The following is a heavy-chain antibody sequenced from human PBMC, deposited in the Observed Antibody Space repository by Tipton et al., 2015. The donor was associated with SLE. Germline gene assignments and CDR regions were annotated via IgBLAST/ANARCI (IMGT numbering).Heavy chain of an antibody. J-gene: IGHJ4*02. D-gene: IGHD3-22*01. CDR1: GGSISSYY. CDR2: ISYSGST. V-gene: IGHV4-59*01. CDR3: ASSHYYDSSGYFDY. Sequence: TLSLTCTVSGGSISSYYWNWIRQPPGKGLEWIGYISYSGSTNYNPSLNSRVTISVDTSKNQFSLKVSSVTAADTAVYYCASSHYYDSSGYFDYWGQGTPVTVSS.